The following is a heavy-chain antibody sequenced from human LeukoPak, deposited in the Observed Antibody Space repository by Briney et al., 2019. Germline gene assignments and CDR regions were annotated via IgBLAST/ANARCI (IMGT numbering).Heavy chain of an antibody. Sequence: GGSLRLSCAASGFTFSTNGMSWVRQAPGKGLEWVSAISGSGGSTYYADSVKGRFTIPRDNSKNTLYLQMNSLRAEDTAVYYCAKKGYSFGWRDSYYFDYWGQGTLVTVSS. CDR3: AKKGYSFGWRDSYYFDY. CDR1: GFTFSTNG. D-gene: IGHD6-19*01. CDR2: ISGSGGST. J-gene: IGHJ4*02. V-gene: IGHV3-23*01.